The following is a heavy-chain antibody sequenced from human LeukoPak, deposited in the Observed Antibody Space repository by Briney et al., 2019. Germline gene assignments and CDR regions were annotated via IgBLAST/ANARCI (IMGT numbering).Heavy chain of an antibody. J-gene: IGHJ2*01. D-gene: IGHD3-3*01. CDR1: GFTVSTNY. CDR3: ARYDFILISYFDL. CDR2: IYSDGST. V-gene: IGHV3-53*01. Sequence: GGSLRLSCAASGFTVSTNYMSWVRQAPGKKLEWVSDIYSDGSTFYADSVKGRFTISRDNSKNTLYLQMNSLRAEGTAVYHCARYDFILISYFDLWGRGTLVTVSS.